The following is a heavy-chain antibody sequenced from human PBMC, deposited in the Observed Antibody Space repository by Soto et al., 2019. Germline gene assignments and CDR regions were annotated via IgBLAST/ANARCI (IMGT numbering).Heavy chain of an antibody. CDR3: ARETAGVTAAMRGGYYYGMDV. V-gene: IGHV1-69*12. D-gene: IGHD2-2*01. Sequence: QVQLEQSGAEVKKPGSSVKVSCKASGGTFSNYAITWVRQAPGQGLEWMGGIIPFFVTANYAQKFQGRVTITADESTSTAYMELSSLTSEDTAVYFCARETAGVTAAMRGGYYYGMDVWGQGPTVTVSS. J-gene: IGHJ6*02. CDR1: GGTFSNYA. CDR2: IIPFFVTA.